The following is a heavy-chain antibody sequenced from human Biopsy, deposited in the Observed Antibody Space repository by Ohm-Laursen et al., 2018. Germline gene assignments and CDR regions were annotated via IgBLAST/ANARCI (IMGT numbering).Heavy chain of an antibody. J-gene: IGHJ4*02. CDR2: INQDGSVK. V-gene: IGHV3-7*01. CDR1: GFTFSSYY. CDR3: ARSLWPEDY. D-gene: IGHD2-21*01. Sequence: SLRLSCVASGFTFSSYYMSWVRLAPGKGLEWVANINQDGSVKNYVDSVKGRFTISRDNAENSVYLQMSSLRSEDTAVYYCARSLWPEDYWGQGTLVTVSS.